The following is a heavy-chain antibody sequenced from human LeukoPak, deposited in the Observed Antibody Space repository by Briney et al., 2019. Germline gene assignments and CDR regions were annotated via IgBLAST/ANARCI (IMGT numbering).Heavy chain of an antibody. CDR3: AREPSGGYCSSSSCSRYFQH. CDR2: ISASDTYI. CDR1: GFIFSGYS. D-gene: IGHD2-2*01. Sequence: PGGSLTLSCAASGFIFSGYSMNWVRQAPGKGLEWVSSISASDTYINYADSLKGRFTISRDNATNSLYLQMNSLRAEDTAVYYCAREPSGGYCSSSSCSRYFQHWGQGTLVTVSS. V-gene: IGHV3-21*01. J-gene: IGHJ1*01.